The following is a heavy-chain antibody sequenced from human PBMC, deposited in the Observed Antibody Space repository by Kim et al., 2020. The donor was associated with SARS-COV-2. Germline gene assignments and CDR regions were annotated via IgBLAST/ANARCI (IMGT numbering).Heavy chain of an antibody. CDR3: ARIYDRVDY. Sequence: GGSLRLSCAASGFTFSSYEMNWVRQAPGKGLEWVSYISSSGSTIYYADSVKGRFTISRDNAKNSLYLQMNSLRAEDTAVYYCARIYDRVDYWGQGTLVTVSS. V-gene: IGHV3-48*03. D-gene: IGHD3-16*01. CDR2: ISSSGSTI. J-gene: IGHJ4*02. CDR1: GFTFSSYE.